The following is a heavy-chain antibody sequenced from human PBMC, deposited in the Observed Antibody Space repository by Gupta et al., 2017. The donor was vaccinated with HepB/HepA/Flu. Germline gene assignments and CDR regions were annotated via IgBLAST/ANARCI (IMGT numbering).Heavy chain of an antibody. D-gene: IGHD1-1*01. V-gene: IGHV5-51*01. CDR1: GYTFTNYY. CDR3: ARPKLETVWYFDL. CDR2: IYPGDSDT. Sequence: EVQLVQSGAEVKKPGDSLKISCEGSGYTFTNYYIAWVRQVPGKGLELMGIIYPGDSDTRYSPSFQGQVTISADKSISTAYLQWRSLKASDTAIYYCARPKLETVWYFDLWGPGTLVTVSS. J-gene: IGHJ2*01.